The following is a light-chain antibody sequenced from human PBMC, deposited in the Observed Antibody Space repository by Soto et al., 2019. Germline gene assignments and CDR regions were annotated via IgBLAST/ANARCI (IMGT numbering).Light chain of an antibody. V-gene: IGKV1-5*01. J-gene: IGKJ2*01. Sequence: DIQMTQSPSTLSASVGDRVTITCRASQRIDTWLAWYQQKPGRAPKVLISDASHLERGVPSRFSGSGSGTEFSLTISSLQPDDFATYYFQQYNTYSGTFGQGTKLDVK. CDR1: QRIDTW. CDR2: DAS. CDR3: QQYNTYSGT.